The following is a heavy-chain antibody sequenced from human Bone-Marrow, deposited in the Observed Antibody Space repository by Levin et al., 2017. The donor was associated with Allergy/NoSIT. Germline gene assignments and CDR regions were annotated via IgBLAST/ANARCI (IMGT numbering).Heavy chain of an antibody. CDR3: ARNTGD. J-gene: IGHJ4*02. CDR1: GFTFSSYY. D-gene: IGHD7-27*01. V-gene: IGHV3-7*01. CDR2: INQGGSAT. Sequence: GGSLRLSFGASGFTFSSYYMSWVRQAPGKGLEWVANINQGGSATYYADSVKGRFTIARDNAKNSLSLQMNSLRVEDTAVYYCARNTGDWGQGILVTVSS.